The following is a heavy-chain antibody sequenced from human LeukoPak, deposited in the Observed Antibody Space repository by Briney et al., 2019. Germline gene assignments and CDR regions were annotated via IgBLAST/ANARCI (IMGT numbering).Heavy chain of an antibody. J-gene: IGHJ3*02. V-gene: IGHV3-74*01. CDR2: INSGGSST. D-gene: IGHD6-6*01. CDR3: ASLFLCYGCSTSSDSFNI. Sequence: GGSLRLSCEASGFTFSRYWMHWVRHAPGKGLVWVSRINSGGSSTTYADSVKGRFTISRDNAKNTLYLQMNSLRAEDTAVYYCASLFLCYGCSTSSDSFNIWGQGTMLTVSS. CDR1: GFTFSRYW.